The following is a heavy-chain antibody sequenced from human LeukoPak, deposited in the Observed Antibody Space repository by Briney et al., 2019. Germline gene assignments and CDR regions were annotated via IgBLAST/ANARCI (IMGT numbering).Heavy chain of an antibody. J-gene: IGHJ4*02. CDR3: AQIAAAGHFDY. V-gene: IGHV3-23*01. D-gene: IGHD6-13*01. CDR1: GFTFRSYA. CDR2: ISGSGTNT. Sequence: GGSLRLSCAASGFTFRSYAMNWVRQAPGKGLEWVSVISGSGTNTNYADSVKGRFTISRDNAKNSLYLQMNSLRAEDTAVYYCAQIAAAGHFDYWGQGTLVTVSS.